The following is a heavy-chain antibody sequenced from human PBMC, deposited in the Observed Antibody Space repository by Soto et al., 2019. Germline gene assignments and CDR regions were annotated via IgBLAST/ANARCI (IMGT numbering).Heavy chain of an antibody. J-gene: IGHJ6*02. CDR1: GGTFSSYA. D-gene: IGHD3-3*01. CDR3: ARGYDFWSGYYTSRGMDV. Sequence: ASVKVSCKASGGTFSSYAISWVRQAPGQGLEWMGGIIPIFGTANYAQKFQGRVTITADESTSTAYMELSSLRSEDTAVYYCARGYDFWSGYYTSRGMDVWGQGTTVTVSS. CDR2: IIPIFGTA. V-gene: IGHV1-69*13.